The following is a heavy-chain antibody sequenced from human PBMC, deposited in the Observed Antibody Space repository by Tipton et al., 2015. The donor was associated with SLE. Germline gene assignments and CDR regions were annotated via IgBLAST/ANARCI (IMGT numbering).Heavy chain of an antibody. CDR3: ACEWLGY. J-gene: IGHJ4*02. CDR1: GFNFGDYS. CDR2: IRSKAYDETT. V-gene: IGHV3-49*04. D-gene: IGHD3-22*01. Sequence: SLRLSCTASGFNFGDYSMSWVRQAPGKGLEWVGFIRSKAYDETTDFAASVKGRFTISRDDSKSIAYLQMNSLKTEDTAVYYCACEWLGYWGQGTLVTVSS.